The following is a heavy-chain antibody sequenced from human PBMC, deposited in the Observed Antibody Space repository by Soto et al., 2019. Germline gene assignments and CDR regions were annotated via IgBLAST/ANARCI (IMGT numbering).Heavy chain of an antibody. J-gene: IGHJ5*02. D-gene: IGHD2-2*01. CDR1: GYTFTGYY. Sequence: ASVKVSCKASGYTFTGYYMHWVRQAPGQGLEWMGWINPNSGGANYAQKFQGRVTMARDTSISTAYMELSRLRSDDTAVYYCARDRYCSSTSCLEGWFDPWGQGTLVTVSS. V-gene: IGHV1-2*02. CDR2: INPNSGGA. CDR3: ARDRYCSSTSCLEGWFDP.